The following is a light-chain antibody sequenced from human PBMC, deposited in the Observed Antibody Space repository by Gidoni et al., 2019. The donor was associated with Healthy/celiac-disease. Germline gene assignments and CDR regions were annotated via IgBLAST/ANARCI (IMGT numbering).Light chain of an antibody. CDR3: QQCGSSPPKYT. Sequence: EIVLTQSPVTLSLSPGERATLSCRASQSVTSSYLAWYQQKPGQAPRLLIYGASSRATGIPDRFSGSGSGTDFTLTISRLEPEDFAVYFCQQCGSSPPKYTFGQGTKLEIK. V-gene: IGKV3-20*01. CDR1: QSVTSSY. CDR2: GAS. J-gene: IGKJ2*01.